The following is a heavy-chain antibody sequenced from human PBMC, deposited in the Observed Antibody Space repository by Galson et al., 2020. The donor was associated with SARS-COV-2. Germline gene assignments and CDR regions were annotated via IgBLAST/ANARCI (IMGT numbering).Heavy chain of an antibody. Sequence: GESLKISCEASGFTFSSYWMHWVRQAPGRGLVWVSRIHSDGSDTKYADSVKGRFTISRDNPKNTLFLQLNSLRAEDTAVYYCARESAVGGGYYMDVWGKGTTVTVSS. CDR1: GFTFSSYW. CDR3: ARESAVGGGYYMDV. D-gene: IGHD3-16*01. CDR2: IHSDGSDT. J-gene: IGHJ6*03. V-gene: IGHV3-74*03.